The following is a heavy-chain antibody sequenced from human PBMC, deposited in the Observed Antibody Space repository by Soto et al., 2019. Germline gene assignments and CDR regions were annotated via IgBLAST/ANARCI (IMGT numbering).Heavy chain of an antibody. CDR1: GFTFSSYA. V-gene: IGHV3-23*01. Sequence: SGGSLRLSCAASGFTFSSYAMSWVRQAPGKGLEWVSAISGSGGSTYYADSVKGRFTISRDNSKNTLYLQMNSLRAEDTAVYYCASPGGYCSSTSRYGYYYYGMDVWGQGTTVTVSS. CDR2: ISGSGGST. CDR3: ASPGGYCSSTSRYGYYYYGMDV. D-gene: IGHD2-2*01. J-gene: IGHJ6*02.